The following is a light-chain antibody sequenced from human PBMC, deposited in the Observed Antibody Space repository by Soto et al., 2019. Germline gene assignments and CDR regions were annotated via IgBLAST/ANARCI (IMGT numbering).Light chain of an antibody. J-gene: IGKJ4*01. CDR1: QSVKNY. V-gene: IGKV3-11*01. CDR3: QQRSIGVT. Sequence: EIVMTQSPATLSLSPGERATLSCRASQSVKNYLAWYQQKPGQAPRLLIYDASNRASGIPARFSGSGSGTDFTLTISSLEPEDSAVYYCQQRSIGVTFGGGTKVEIK. CDR2: DAS.